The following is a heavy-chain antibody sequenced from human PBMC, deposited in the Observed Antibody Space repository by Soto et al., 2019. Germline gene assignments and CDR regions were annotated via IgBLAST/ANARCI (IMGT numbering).Heavy chain of an antibody. CDR3: ARRGSDFWSGYYLPYGMDV. CDR1: GFTFSRYW. J-gene: IGHJ6*02. CDR2: IKQDGSEK. D-gene: IGHD3-3*01. V-gene: IGHV3-7*05. Sequence: GGSLRLSCAASGFTFSRYWMSWVRQAPGKGLEWVANIKQDGSEKYYVDYVKGRFTISRDNAKNSLSLQMNSLRAEDTAVYYCARRGSDFWSGYYLPYGMDVWGQGTTVTVSS.